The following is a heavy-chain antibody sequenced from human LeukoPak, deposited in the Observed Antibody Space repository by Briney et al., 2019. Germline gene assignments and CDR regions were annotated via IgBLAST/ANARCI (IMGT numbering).Heavy chain of an antibody. V-gene: IGHV7-4-1*02. CDR2: INTNAGNP. CDR1: GYTFTTYG. J-gene: IGHJ4*02. CDR3: GRVSMMTSEY. Sequence: ASVKVSCKASGYTFTTYGINWVRQAPGQGLEWMGWINTNAGNPTYAQGFTGRFVFSLDTSVSTAYLQISSLKAEDTAVYYCGRVSMMTSEYWGQGTLVTVSS. D-gene: IGHD5/OR15-5a*01.